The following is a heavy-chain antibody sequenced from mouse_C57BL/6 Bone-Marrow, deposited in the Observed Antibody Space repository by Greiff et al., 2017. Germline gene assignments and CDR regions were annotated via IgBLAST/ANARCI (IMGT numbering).Heavy chain of an antibody. CDR3: ARWLPFLDYYAMDY. D-gene: IGHD2-2*01. Sequence: QVQLQQSGAELARPGASVKLSCKASGYTFTSYGISWVKQRTGQGLEWIGEIYPRSGNTYYNEKFKGKATITADTSSNTAYLQLSSLTSEDTAIYYCARWLPFLDYYAMDYWGQGTSVTVSS. V-gene: IGHV1-81*01. CDR1: GYTFTSYG. J-gene: IGHJ4*01. CDR2: IYPRSGNT.